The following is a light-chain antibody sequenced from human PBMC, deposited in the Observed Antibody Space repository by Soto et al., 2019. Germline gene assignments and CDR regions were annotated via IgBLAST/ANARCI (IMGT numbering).Light chain of an antibody. CDR2: DAS. V-gene: IGKV3-11*01. J-gene: IGKJ5*01. Sequence: EIVLTQSPATLSLSPGERATLSCRASQSVSSYLAWYQQKHGQAPRLLIYDASNRATGIPARFSGNGSGTDFTLTISSLEPEDFAVYYCQQRSNLITFGQGTRLEIK. CDR1: QSVSSY. CDR3: QQRSNLIT.